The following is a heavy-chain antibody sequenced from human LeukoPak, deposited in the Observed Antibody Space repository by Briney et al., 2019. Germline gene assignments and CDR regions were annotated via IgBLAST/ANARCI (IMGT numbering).Heavy chain of an antibody. D-gene: IGHD2-8*02. CDR3: ARERVGYNFDY. J-gene: IGHJ4*02. CDR2: ISHSGST. Sequence: PSETLSLTCAVYGGSFSGYYWSWIRQPPGKGLEWIGEISHSGSTNYNPSLKSRVTISVDTSKNQFSLKLSSVTAADTAVYYCARERVGYNFDYWGQGTLVTVSS. V-gene: IGHV4-34*01. CDR1: GGSFSGYY.